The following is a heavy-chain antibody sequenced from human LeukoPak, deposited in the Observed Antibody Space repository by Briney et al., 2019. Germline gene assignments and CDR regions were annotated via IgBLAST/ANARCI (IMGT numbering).Heavy chain of an antibody. Sequence: SETLSLTCAVYGGSFSGYYWSWIRQPPVKGLEWIGEINHSGSTNYNPSLKSRVTISVDTSKNQFSLKLSSVTAADTAVYYCASLTYYYDSSGYYYLDYFDYWGQGTLVTVSS. CDR1: GGSFSGYY. CDR3: ASLTYYYDSSGYYYLDYFDY. J-gene: IGHJ4*02. CDR2: INHSGST. D-gene: IGHD3-22*01. V-gene: IGHV4-34*01.